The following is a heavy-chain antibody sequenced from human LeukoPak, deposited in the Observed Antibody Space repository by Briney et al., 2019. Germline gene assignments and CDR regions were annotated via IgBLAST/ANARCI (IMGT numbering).Heavy chain of an antibody. J-gene: IGHJ6*03. CDR3: ARETGHYYYMDV. CDR2: IIPIFGTA. V-gene: IGHV1-69*05. CDR1: GGTFSSYA. Sequence: ASVKVSCKASGGTFSSYAISWVRQAPGQGLEWMGGIIPIFGTANYAQKFQGRVTMTRDTSISTAYMELSRLRSDDTAVYYCARETGHYYYMDVWGKGTTVTVSS.